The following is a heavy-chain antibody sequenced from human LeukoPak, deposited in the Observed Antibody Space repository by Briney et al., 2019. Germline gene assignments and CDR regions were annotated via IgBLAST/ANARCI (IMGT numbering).Heavy chain of an antibody. D-gene: IGHD3-22*01. CDR2: ISSSSSYI. CDR3: AREGYYYDSSGPPPADY. J-gene: IGHJ4*02. CDR1: GFTFSSYY. Sequence: GGSLRLSCAASGFTFSSYYMNWVRQAPGKGLEWVSSISSSSSYIYYADSVKGRFTISRDNAKNSLYLQMNSLRAEDTAVYYCAREGYYYDSSGPPPADYWGQGTLVTVSS. V-gene: IGHV3-21*04.